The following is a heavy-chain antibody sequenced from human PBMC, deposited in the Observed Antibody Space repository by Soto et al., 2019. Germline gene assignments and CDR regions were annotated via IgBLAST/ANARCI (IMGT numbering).Heavy chain of an antibody. CDR2: INGGNGNT. V-gene: IGHV1-3*01. CDR3: ARVGTSSWDFGY. CDR1: GYSFSNYA. J-gene: IGHJ4*02. Sequence: ASVKVSCKASGYSFSNYAMHWVRRAPGHRLEWMGWINGGNGNTEYSQKFQGRVTITRDTSASTAYMELNSLRSEDTAVYYCARVGTSSWDFGYWGQGTLVTVSS. D-gene: IGHD6-13*01.